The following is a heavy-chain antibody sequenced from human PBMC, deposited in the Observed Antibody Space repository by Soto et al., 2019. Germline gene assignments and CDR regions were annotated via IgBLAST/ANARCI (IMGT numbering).Heavy chain of an antibody. Sequence: SVKVSGKAAGGTFNKYAIDWVRQVPGQGLEWMGGIVPLFGTANYAQKFQGRVTITADEATNTAYMELRSLRSEDTAVYYCARQFDYETSGYYYAYWGQGTLVTVSS. V-gene: IGHV1-69*13. D-gene: IGHD3-22*01. CDR3: ARQFDYETSGYYYAY. CDR2: IVPLFGTA. CDR1: GGTFNKYA. J-gene: IGHJ4*02.